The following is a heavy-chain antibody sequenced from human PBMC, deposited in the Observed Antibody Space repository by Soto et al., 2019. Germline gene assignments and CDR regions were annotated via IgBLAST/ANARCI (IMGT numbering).Heavy chain of an antibody. Sequence: PSETLSLTCAVSGGSISISSGGYSWNWIRQPPGKGLEWSGHVFHGGSTFYKMSLKSRVIISLDRPRNQFSLKVTAVTAADTAVYYCARKVRYCSRGSCSEPFDYWGQGTLVTVSS. CDR1: GGSISISSGGYS. V-gene: IGHV4-30-2*01. CDR3: ARKVRYCSRGSCSEPFDY. D-gene: IGHD2-15*01. J-gene: IGHJ4*02. CDR2: VFHGGST.